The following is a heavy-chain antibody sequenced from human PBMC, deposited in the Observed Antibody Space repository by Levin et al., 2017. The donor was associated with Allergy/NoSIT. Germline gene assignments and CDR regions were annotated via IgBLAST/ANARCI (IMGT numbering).Heavy chain of an antibody. D-gene: IGHD6-6*01. V-gene: IGHV3-7*01. CDR3: ARDLFLAARPDAYYYYGMDV. CDR2: IKQDGSEK. Sequence: GGSLRLSCAASGFTFSSYWMSWVRQAPGKGLEWVANIKQDGSEKYYVESVKGRFTISRDNAKNSLYLQVNSLRAEDTAVYYCARDLFLAARPDAYYYYGMDVWGQGTTVTVSS. J-gene: IGHJ6*02. CDR1: GFTFSSYW.